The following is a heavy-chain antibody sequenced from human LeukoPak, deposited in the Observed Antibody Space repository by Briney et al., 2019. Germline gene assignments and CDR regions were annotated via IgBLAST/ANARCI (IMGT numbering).Heavy chain of an antibody. V-gene: IGHV1-2*02. CDR3: ARVSIAVGMDV. CDR2: INPNSGAT. D-gene: IGHD6-19*01. Sequence: ASVTVSFKCSGYTFTVYYMHGVRQAPGQGREGMGLINPNSGATNYAQKFQGRVTMTRDTSISTAYMELSRLRSDDTAVYYCARVSIAVGMDVWGQGTTVTVSS. CDR1: GYTFTVYY. J-gene: IGHJ6*02.